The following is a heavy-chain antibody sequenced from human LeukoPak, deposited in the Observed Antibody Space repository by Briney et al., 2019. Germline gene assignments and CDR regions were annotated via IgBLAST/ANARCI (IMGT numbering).Heavy chain of an antibody. Sequence: PSETLSLTCTVSGGSISSYYWSWIRQPAGKGLEWIGRIYTSGSTNYNPSLKSRVTMSVDTSKNQFSLKLSSVTAADTAVYYCARGPAYCGGDCYQFDYWGQGTLVTVSS. J-gene: IGHJ4*02. CDR2: IYTSGST. CDR1: GGSISSYY. V-gene: IGHV4-4*07. CDR3: ARGPAYCGGDCYQFDY. D-gene: IGHD2-21*02.